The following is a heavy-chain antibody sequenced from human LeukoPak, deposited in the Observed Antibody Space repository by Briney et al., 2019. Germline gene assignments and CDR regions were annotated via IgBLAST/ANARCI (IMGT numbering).Heavy chain of an antibody. D-gene: IGHD7-27*01. J-gene: IGHJ4*01. CDR2: INQDGSEK. V-gene: IGHV3-7*01. CDR3: ATLNWESPDY. CDR1: GFTFSNFW. Sequence: GGSLRLSCAGYGFTFSNFWMNWVRQAPGKVLEWVANINQDGSEKYYADSVKGRFTLSRDNAENSVYLQMNNLRPEETAVYYCATLNWESPDYWGQGTQVTVSS.